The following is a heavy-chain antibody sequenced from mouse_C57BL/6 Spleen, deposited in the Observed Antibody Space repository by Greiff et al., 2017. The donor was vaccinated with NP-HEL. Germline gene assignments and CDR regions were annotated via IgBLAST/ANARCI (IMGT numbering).Heavy chain of an antibody. V-gene: IGHV5-6*01. CDR3: ARHLAGTGFYAMDY. Sequence: EVMLVESGGDLVKPGGSLKLSCAASGFTFSSYGMSWVRQTPDKRLEWVATISSGGSYPYYPDSVKGRFTISRDNAKNTLYLQMSSLKSEDTAMYYCARHLAGTGFYAMDYWGQGTSVTVSS. CDR2: ISSGGSYP. J-gene: IGHJ4*01. D-gene: IGHD4-1*01. CDR1: GFTFSSYG.